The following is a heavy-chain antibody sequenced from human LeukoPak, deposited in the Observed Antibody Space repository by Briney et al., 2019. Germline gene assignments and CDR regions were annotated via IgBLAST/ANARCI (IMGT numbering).Heavy chain of an antibody. V-gene: IGHV3-21*01. J-gene: IGHJ4*02. CDR3: AKDQSPQYDFWSGYQLDY. Sequence: PGGSLRLSCAASGFTFSSYSMNWVRQAPGKGLEWVSSISSSSSYIYYADSVKGRFTISRDNSKNTLYLQMNSLRAEDTAVYYCAKDQSPQYDFWSGYQLDYWGQGTLVTVSS. CDR2: ISSSSSYI. CDR1: GFTFSSYS. D-gene: IGHD3-3*01.